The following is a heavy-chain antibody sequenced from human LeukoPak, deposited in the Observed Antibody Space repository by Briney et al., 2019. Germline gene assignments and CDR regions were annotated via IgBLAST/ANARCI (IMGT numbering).Heavy chain of an antibody. CDR3: ARVVEGYYYYMDV. J-gene: IGHJ6*03. Sequence: PSETLSLTCTVSGGSINSSIYYWGWIRQPPGEGLEWIGSMYYSGNTYYKPSLRSRVTISVDTSKNLFSLKLRSVTAADTAVYYCARVVEGYYYYMDVWGKGTTVTVYS. CDR1: GGSINSSIYY. CDR2: MYYSGNT. D-gene: IGHD3-22*01. V-gene: IGHV4-39*02.